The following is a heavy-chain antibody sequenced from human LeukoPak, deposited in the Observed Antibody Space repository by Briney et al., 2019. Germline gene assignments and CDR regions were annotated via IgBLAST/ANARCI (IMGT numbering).Heavy chain of an antibody. CDR2: VSSDGGT. D-gene: IGHD3-10*01. CDR3: ARAGPRGFGEFPFDY. J-gene: IGHJ4*02. V-gene: IGHV4-34*01. CDR1: GGSFSGYY. Sequence: SETQSLTCAVYGGSFSGYYWAWIRQPPGKGLEWIGSVSSDGGTSHTSLKSRVTMALDTSKNQFSLRLTSVTAADTAVYYCARAGPRGFGEFPFDYWGQGTLVTVSS.